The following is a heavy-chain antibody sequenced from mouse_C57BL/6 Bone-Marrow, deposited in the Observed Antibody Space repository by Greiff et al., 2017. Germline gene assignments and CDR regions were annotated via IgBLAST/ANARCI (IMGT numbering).Heavy chain of an antibody. D-gene: IGHD1-1*01. J-gene: IGHJ4*01. CDR1: GFTFSSYA. Sequence: EVTLMESGGGLVKPGGSLKLSCAASGFTFSSYAMSWVRQTPEKRLEWVATISDGGSYTYYPDNVKGRFPISRDNAKNNLYLQMSHLKSEDTAMYYCARDCLPSGSPYYYPMDYWRPGTSVTVSS. CDR3: ARDCLPSGSPYYYPMDY. CDR2: ISDGGSYT. V-gene: IGHV5-4*01.